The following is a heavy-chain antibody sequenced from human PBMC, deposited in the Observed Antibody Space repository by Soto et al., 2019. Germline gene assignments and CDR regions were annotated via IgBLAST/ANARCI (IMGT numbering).Heavy chain of an antibody. D-gene: IGHD6-19*01. J-gene: IGHJ6*01. V-gene: IGHV5-10-1*01. Sequence: GESLKISCKGSGYSFTRNWISWVRQMPGKGLEWLGRIDPSDSYTNYSPSFEGHVTISADKSISTAYLQWSSLKASDTAMYYCATRTADRSGWQMDVWGQGTTVTVSS. CDR1: GYSFTRNW. CDR3: ATRTADRSGWQMDV. CDR2: IDPSDSYT.